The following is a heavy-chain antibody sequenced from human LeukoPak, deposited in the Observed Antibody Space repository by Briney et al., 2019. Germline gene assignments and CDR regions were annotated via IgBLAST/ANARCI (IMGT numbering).Heavy chain of an antibody. D-gene: IGHD3-9*01. CDR1: GFTFSSYS. CDR2: ISSSSSYI. V-gene: IGHV3-21*04. J-gene: IGHJ4*02. Sequence: GGSLRLSCAASGFTFSSYSMNWVRQAPGKGLEWVSSISSSSSYIYYADSVKGRFTISRDNAKNSLYLQMNSLRAEDTAVYYCAKIGPTYYDILTGTIAVAGPFDYWGQGTLVTVSS. CDR3: AKIGPTYYDILTGTIAVAGPFDY.